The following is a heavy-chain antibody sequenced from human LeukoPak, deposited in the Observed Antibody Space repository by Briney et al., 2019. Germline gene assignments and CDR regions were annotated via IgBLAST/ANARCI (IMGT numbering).Heavy chain of an antibody. Sequence: GGSLRLSCAASGFTVSSNYMSWVRQAPGKGLEWVSVIYSGGSTYYADSVKGRFTISRDNSKNTLYLQMNSLRAEDTAVYYCARIDGNYDFWSGYLSHYYYYMDVWGQGTLVTVSS. CDR1: GFTVSSNY. D-gene: IGHD3-3*01. CDR3: ARIDGNYDFWSGYLSHYYYYMDV. CDR2: IYSGGST. V-gene: IGHV3-66*02. J-gene: IGHJ6*03.